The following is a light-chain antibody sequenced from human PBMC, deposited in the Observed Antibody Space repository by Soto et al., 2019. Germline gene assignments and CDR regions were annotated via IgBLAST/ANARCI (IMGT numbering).Light chain of an antibody. CDR1: QSVRTY. V-gene: IGKV3-11*01. CDR2: DAS. J-gene: IGKJ4*01. CDR3: HQRSNWPRT. Sequence: EIVLTQSPATLSLFPGERATLSCRASQSVRTYLAWYQQKPGQAPRLLISDASKKATGIPDRFSGSWSGTDFTLTISSLEAEDSALYYCHQRSNWPRTFGGGTKVEIK.